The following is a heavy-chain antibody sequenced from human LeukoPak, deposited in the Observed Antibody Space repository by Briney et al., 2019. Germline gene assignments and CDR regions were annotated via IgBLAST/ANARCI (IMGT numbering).Heavy chain of an antibody. Sequence: SVKVSCKASGGTFSSYAISWVRQAPGQGLEWMGGIIPIFGTPNYAQKFQGRVTITADESTSTAYMELSSLRSEDTAVYYCARPYSSSSYYYGMDVWGQGTTVTVSS. J-gene: IGHJ6*02. D-gene: IGHD6-6*01. V-gene: IGHV1-69*13. CDR3: ARPYSSSSYYYGMDV. CDR2: IIPIFGTP. CDR1: GGTFSSYA.